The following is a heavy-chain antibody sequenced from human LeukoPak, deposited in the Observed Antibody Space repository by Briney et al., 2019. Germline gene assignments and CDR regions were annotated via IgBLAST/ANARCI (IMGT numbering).Heavy chain of an antibody. CDR1: GFTFSSYW. CDR3: SKSGLNRFDY. Sequence: PGGSLRLSCAASGFTFSSYWMSWVRQAPGRGLEWVSTISGTGRTYYADSVKGRFTISRDNSKSTLFLQVISLRAGDTAVYYCSKSGLNRFDYWGQGTLVTVSS. V-gene: IGHV3-23*01. D-gene: IGHD2-15*01. J-gene: IGHJ4*02. CDR2: ISGTGRT.